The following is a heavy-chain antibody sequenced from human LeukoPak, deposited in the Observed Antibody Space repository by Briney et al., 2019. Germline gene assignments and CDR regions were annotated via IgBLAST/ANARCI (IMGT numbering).Heavy chain of an antibody. Sequence: SETLSLTCTVSGGSISSHYWSWIRQPPGKGLEWIGYIYYSGSTNYNPSLKSRVTISVDTSKNQFSLKLSSVTAAGTAVYYCARESADLIDYWGQGTLVTVSS. V-gene: IGHV4-59*11. CDR1: GGSISSHY. J-gene: IGHJ4*02. CDR2: IYYSGST. CDR3: ARESADLIDY.